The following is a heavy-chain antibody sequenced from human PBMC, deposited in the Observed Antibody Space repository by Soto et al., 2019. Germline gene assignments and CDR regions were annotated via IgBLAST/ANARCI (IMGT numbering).Heavy chain of an antibody. Sequence: GGSLRLSCAASGFTFSSYAMSWVRQAPGKGLEWVSAISGSGGSTHYADSVKGRFTISRDNSKNTLYLQMNSLRAEDTAVYYCAKVASSYDSSGYYSHDPWGQGTLVTVSS. CDR3: AKVASSYDSSGYYSHDP. CDR1: GFTFSSYA. D-gene: IGHD3-22*01. V-gene: IGHV3-23*01. J-gene: IGHJ5*02. CDR2: ISGSGGST.